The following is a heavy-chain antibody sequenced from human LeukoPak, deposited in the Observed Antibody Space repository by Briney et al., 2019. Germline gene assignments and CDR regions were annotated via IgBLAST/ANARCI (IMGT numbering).Heavy chain of an antibody. CDR2: IYSGGGT. D-gene: IGHD2-15*01. Sequence: GGSLRLSCAASGFTVSSNYMSWVRQAPGKGLEWVSVIYSGGGTNYADSVKGRFTISRDNSKNTLYLQMNRLRAEDTAVYYCARERGSAAFDYWGQGTLVTVSS. CDR1: GFTVSSNY. V-gene: IGHV3-66*01. CDR3: ARERGSAAFDY. J-gene: IGHJ4*02.